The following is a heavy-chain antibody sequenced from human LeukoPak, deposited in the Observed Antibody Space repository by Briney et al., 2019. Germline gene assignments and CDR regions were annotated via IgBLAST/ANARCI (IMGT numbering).Heavy chain of an antibody. CDR1: GVSISSYY. CDR3: ARDFPDYGGNSA. CDR2: IYYSGST. D-gene: IGHD4-23*01. V-gene: IGHV4-59*01. J-gene: IGHJ1*01. Sequence: SETLSLTCTVSGVSISSYYWSWIRQPPGKGLEWIGYIYYSGSTNYNPSLKSRVTISVNTSKNQFSLKLSSVTAADTAVYYCARDFPDYGGNSAWGQGTLVTVSS.